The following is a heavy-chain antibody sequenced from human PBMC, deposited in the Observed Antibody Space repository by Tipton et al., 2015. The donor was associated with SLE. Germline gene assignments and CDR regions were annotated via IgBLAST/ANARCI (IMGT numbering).Heavy chain of an antibody. CDR3: ARAVVVAASYFDY. D-gene: IGHD2-15*01. CDR2: INHSGST. J-gene: IGHJ4*02. CDR1: GGSFSGYY. Sequence: GLVKPSETLSLTCAVYGGSFSGYYWSWIRQPPGKGLEWIGEINHSGSTNYNPSLKSRVTISVDTSKNQFSLKLSSVTAADTAVYYCARAVVVAASYFDYWGQGTLVTVSS. V-gene: IGHV4-34*01.